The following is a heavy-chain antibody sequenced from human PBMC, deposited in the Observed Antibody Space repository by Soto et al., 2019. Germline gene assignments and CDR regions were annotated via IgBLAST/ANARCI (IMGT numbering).Heavy chain of an antibody. CDR3: ARVYGDYDPGNY. CDR1: GGTFSSYT. J-gene: IGHJ4*02. D-gene: IGHD4-17*01. CDR2: IIPILGIA. Sequence: SVKVSCKASGGTFSSYTISWVRQAPGQGLEWMGRIIPILGIANYAQKFQGRVTITADKSTSTAYMELSSLRSEDTAVYYCARVYGDYDPGNYWGQGTLVTVSS. V-gene: IGHV1-69*02.